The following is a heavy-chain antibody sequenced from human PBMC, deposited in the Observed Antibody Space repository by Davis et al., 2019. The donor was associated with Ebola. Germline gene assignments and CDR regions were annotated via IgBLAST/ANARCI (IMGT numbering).Heavy chain of an antibody. J-gene: IGHJ4*02. Sequence: GESLKISCAASGFTFSSYAMSWVRQAPGKGLEWVSGISGSGGSTYYADSVKGRFTISRDNSKNTLYLQMNSLRAEDTAVYYCAKLFGSSGWYYFDYWGQGTLVAVSS. CDR3: AKLFGSSGWYYFDY. CDR1: GFTFSSYA. CDR2: ISGSGGST. D-gene: IGHD6-19*01. V-gene: IGHV3-23*01.